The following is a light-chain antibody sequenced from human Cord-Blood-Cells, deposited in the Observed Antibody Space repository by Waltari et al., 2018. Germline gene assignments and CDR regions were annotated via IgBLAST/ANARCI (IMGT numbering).Light chain of an antibody. CDR3: CSYAGSSTWV. CDR1: SSDVGRYNL. J-gene: IGLJ3*02. Sequence: QSALTQPASVSGSPGQSITISCTGTSSDVGRYNLVSWYQQHPGKAPKLMIYEGSKAPSGVSNRFSGSKSGNTASLTISGLQAEDEADYYCCSYAGSSTWVFGGGTKLTVL. V-gene: IGLV2-23*01. CDR2: EGS.